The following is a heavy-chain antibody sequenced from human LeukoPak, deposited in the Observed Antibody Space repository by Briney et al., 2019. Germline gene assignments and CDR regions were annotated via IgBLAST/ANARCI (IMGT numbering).Heavy chain of an antibody. CDR1: GDTVSSSSYY. CDR3: ARLSIVGATSSYYMDV. J-gene: IGHJ6*03. V-gene: IGHV4-39*01. Sequence: SETLSLTCSGSGDTVSSSSYYWGGIRQPPGKGLEWIGSINDSGTRYYNPSLKSRVTISVDPSKIQFSLRLSSVTVADTAVYYCARLSIVGATSSYYMDVWGKGTTVTVSS. D-gene: IGHD1-26*01. CDR2: INDSGTR.